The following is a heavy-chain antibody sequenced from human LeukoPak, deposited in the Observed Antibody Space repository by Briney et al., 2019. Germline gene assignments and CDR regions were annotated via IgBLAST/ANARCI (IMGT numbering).Heavy chain of an antibody. CDR2: ISSDGSST. CDR3: AKSGRWYYDSSGYYAFDY. CDR1: GFTFRNHW. D-gene: IGHD3-22*01. J-gene: IGHJ4*02. V-gene: IGHV3-74*03. Sequence: QPGGSLRLSCAASGFTFRNHWMHWVRQTPGKGLVWVSRISSDGSSTTYADSVKGRFTISRDNSKNTLYLQMNSLRAEDTAVYYCAKSGRWYYDSSGYYAFDYWGQGTLVTVSS.